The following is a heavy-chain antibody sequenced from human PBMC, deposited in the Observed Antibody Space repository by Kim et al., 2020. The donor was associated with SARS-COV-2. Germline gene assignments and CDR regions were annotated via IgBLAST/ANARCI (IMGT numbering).Heavy chain of an antibody. CDR1: GGSITSSSYY. Sequence: SETLSLTCSVSGGSITSSSYYWGWIRQPPGRGLEWIGSIYNSGSTYYNPSLKSRVTISVDTSRNQFSLKLSSVTAADTAMYYCARHQWLLRTPAAFDLWGQGTFITVSS. V-gene: IGHV4-39*01. D-gene: IGHD3-22*01. CDR2: IYNSGST. J-gene: IGHJ3*01. CDR3: ARHQWLLRTPAAFDL.